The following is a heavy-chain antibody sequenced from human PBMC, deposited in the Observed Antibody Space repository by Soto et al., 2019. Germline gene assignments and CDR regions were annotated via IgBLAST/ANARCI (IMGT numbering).Heavy chain of an antibody. CDR3: ARVRGAESAAMDYGMDV. V-gene: IGHV3-9*01. J-gene: IGHJ6*02. CDR1: GFTFDDYA. Sequence: EVQLVESGGGLVQPGRSLRLSCAASGFTFDDYAMHWVRQAPGKGLEWVSGISWNSGSIGYADSVKGRFTISRDNAKNSLHLQMNSLRAEDTALYYCARVRGAESAAMDYGMDVWGQGTTVTVSS. CDR2: ISWNSGSI. D-gene: IGHD2-2*01.